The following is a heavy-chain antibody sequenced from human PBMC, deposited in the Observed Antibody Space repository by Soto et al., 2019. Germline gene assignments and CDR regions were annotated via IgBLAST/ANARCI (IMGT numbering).Heavy chain of an antibody. CDR2: INHSGST. CDR3: ARGRAGHSYYYYYYGMDV. D-gene: IGHD6-13*01. CDR1: GGSFSGYY. V-gene: IGHV4-34*01. Sequence: TETLSLTCAVYGGSFSGYYWSWIRQPPGKGLEWIGEINHSGSTNYNPSLKSRVTISVDTSKNQFSLKLSSVTAADTAVYYCARGRAGHSYYYYYYGMDVWGQGTTVTVSS. J-gene: IGHJ6*02.